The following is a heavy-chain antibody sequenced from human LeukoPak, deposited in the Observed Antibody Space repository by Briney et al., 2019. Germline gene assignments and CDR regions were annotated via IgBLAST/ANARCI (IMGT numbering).Heavy chain of an antibody. D-gene: IGHD3-22*01. CDR2: INPSGGST. CDR3: ARDFSYDSSGYYPQVDY. CDR1: GYTFTSYY. J-gene: IGHJ4*02. Sequence: ASVKVSCKASGYTFTSYYMRWVRQAPGQGLEWMGIINPSGGSTSYAQKFQGRVTMTRDTSTSTVYMELSSLRSEDTAVYYCARDFSYDSSGYYPQVDYWGQGTLVTVSS. V-gene: IGHV1-46*01.